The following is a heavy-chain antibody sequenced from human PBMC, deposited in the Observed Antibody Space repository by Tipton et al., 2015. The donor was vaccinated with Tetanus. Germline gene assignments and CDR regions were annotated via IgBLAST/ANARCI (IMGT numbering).Heavy chain of an antibody. J-gene: IGHJ4*02. D-gene: IGHD3-10*01. CDR2: ISGRGGST. V-gene: IGHV3-23*01. CDR3: AKDRLWRGSGSYSYFDY. CDR1: GFTFSSYA. Sequence: AASGFTFSSYAMSWVRQAPGKGLEWVSAISGRGGSTYYADSVKGRFTISRDNSKNTLYLQMNSLRAEDTAVYYCAKDRLWRGSGSYSYFDYWGQGTLVTVSS.